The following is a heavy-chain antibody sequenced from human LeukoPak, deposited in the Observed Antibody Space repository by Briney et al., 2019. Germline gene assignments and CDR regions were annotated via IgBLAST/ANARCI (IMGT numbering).Heavy chain of an antibody. CDR2: IKPDGREK. V-gene: IGHV3-7*01. Sequence: PEGSLRLSCAASGFTFSSYWMSWVRQAPGKGLEWVANIKPDGREKYYVDSVKGRFTISRDNPKNSLYLQMNSLRAEDTAVYYCASPRGYCSGGSCPYYFDYWGQGTLVTVSS. CDR1: GFTFSSYW. CDR3: ASPRGYCSGGSCPYYFDY. J-gene: IGHJ4*02. D-gene: IGHD2-15*01.